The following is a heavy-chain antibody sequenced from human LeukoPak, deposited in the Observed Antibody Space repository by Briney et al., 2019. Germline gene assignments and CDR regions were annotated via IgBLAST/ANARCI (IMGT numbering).Heavy chain of an antibody. V-gene: IGHV4-4*07. J-gene: IGHJ4*02. CDR3: ASPYYDSSGYHLDY. CDR2: IYTSGST. CDR1: GGSISSYY. Sequence: SETLSLTCTVSGGSISSYYWSWIRQPAGKGLEWIGRIYTSGSTNYNPSLKSRVTMSVDTSKNQFSLKLSSVTAADTAVYYCASPYYDSSGYHLDYWGQGTLVTVSS. D-gene: IGHD3-22*01.